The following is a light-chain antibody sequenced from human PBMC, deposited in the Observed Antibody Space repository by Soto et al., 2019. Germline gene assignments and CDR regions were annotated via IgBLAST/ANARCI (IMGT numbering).Light chain of an antibody. Sequence: EIVMTQSPAALSVSPGDAATLSCRASQSVHSRLAWYQQKPGQAPRLLIYGASTRAIGIPARFRGSGSGTEFTLTISSLQSEDFAVYYCQQYDDWPPWTFGPGTKVEIK. CDR2: GAS. J-gene: IGKJ1*01. CDR3: QQYDDWPPWT. CDR1: QSVHSR. V-gene: IGKV3-15*01.